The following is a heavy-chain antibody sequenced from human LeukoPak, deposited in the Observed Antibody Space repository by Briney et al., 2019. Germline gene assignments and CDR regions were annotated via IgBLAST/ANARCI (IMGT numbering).Heavy chain of an antibody. J-gene: IGHJ6*02. D-gene: IGHD4-11*01. CDR2: ISYDGSNK. CDR1: GFTFSSYG. Sequence: GGSLRLSCAASGFTFSSYGMHWVRQAPGKGLEWVAVISYDGSNKYYADSVKGRFTISRNNSKNTLYLQMNSLRAEDTAVYYCAKESLQTYYYYGMDVWGQGTTVTVSS. CDR3: AKESLQTYYYYGMDV. V-gene: IGHV3-30*18.